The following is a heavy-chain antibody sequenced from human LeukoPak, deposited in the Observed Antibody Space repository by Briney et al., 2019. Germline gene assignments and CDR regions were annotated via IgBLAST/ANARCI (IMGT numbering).Heavy chain of an antibody. CDR1: GGTFSGYA. D-gene: IGHD2-21*02. J-gene: IGHJ6*03. V-gene: IGHV1-69*05. CDR3: ASCRGGDCYTQGYYYYYMDV. Sequence: GASVKVSCKASGGTFSGYAISWVRQAPGQGLEWMGGIIPIFGTANYAQKFQGRVTITTDESTSTAYMELSSLRSEDTAVYYCASCRGGDCYTQGYYYYYMDVWGKGTTVTVSS. CDR2: IIPIFGTA.